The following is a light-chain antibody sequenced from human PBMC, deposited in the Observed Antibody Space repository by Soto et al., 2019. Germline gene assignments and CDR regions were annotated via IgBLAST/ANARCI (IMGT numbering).Light chain of an antibody. V-gene: IGLV1-40*01. CDR2: GNS. Sequence: QSVLTQPPSVSGAPGQRGPISCTGSSSNIGAGYDVHWYQQLPGTAPKLLIYGNSNRPSGVPDRFSGSKSGTSASLAITGLQAKDEADYYCQSYDSSLSGSGVFGTGTKVTVL. J-gene: IGLJ1*01. CDR1: SSNIGAGYD. CDR3: QSYDSSLSGSGV.